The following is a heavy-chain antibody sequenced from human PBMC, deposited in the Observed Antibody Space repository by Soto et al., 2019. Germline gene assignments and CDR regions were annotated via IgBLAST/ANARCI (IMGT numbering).Heavy chain of an antibody. V-gene: IGHV3-30-3*01. CDR2: ISYDGSNK. J-gene: IGHJ6*02. D-gene: IGHD3-9*01. CDR3: ARATEEVLTANYKWYYGMDV. Sequence: PGGSLRLSCAASGFTFSSYAMHWVRQAPGKGLEWVAVISYDGSNKYYADSVKGRLTISRDNSKNTLYLQMNSLRSEDTAVYYCARATEEVLTANYKWYYGMDVWGQGT. CDR1: GFTFSSYA.